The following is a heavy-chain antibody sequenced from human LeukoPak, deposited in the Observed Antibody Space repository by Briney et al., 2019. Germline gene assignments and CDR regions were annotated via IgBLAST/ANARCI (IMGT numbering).Heavy chain of an antibody. D-gene: IGHD6-19*01. V-gene: IGHV1-46*01. CDR3: ARKSNSGWYGAFDY. CDR2: IDPGGGST. CDR1: GYAFANYL. J-gene: IGHJ4*02. Sequence: ASVKVSCKASGYAFANYLVHWVRQAPGQGLEWMGRIDPGGGSTDYAQKFRDRVTLTRDKSTNMAYMEVTSLTSEDTAVYYCARKSNSGWYGAFDYWGQGTLVTVSS.